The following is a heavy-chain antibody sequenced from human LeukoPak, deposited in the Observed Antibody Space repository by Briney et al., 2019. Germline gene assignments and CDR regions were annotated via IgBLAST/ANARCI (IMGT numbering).Heavy chain of an antibody. D-gene: IGHD3-22*01. CDR2: MYYSGNT. J-gene: IGHJ4*02. V-gene: IGHV4-39*07. CDR3: AREYSSGYD. Sequence: PSETLSLTCTVSGGSISSSTYYWGWIRQPPGKGLEWIGNMYYSGNTYYNPSLKSRVTISEDTSKNQFSLKLSSVTAADTAVYYCAREYSSGYDWGQGTLVTVSS. CDR1: GGSISSSTYY.